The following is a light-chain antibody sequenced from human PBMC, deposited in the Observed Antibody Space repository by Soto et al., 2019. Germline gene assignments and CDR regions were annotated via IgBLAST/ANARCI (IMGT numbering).Light chain of an antibody. CDR2: WAS. CDR1: QSVLYSSNNKNY. J-gene: IGKJ4*01. Sequence: DVVLTQSPDSLAVSLGERATINCKSSQSVLYSSNNKNYLAWYQQKPGQRPKLLIYWASTRESGVPHRLSGSESGTDFTLNTSSLQAGDVAVYYCQQYYSTPALTFGGGTKVQIK. CDR3: QQYYSTPALT. V-gene: IGKV4-1*01.